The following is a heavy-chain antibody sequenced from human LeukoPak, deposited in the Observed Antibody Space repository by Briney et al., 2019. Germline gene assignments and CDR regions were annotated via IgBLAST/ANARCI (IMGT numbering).Heavy chain of an antibody. CDR3: AADSTRVVPALPYYYYYMDV. D-gene: IGHD2-2*01. Sequence: GASVKVSCKASGFTFTSSAMQWVRQARGQRLEWIGWIVVGSGNTNYAQKFQERVTITRDMSTSTAYMELSSLRSEDTAVYYCAADSTRVVPALPYYYYYMDVWGKGTTVTVSS. CDR1: GFTFTSSA. CDR2: IVVGSGNT. J-gene: IGHJ6*03. V-gene: IGHV1-58*02.